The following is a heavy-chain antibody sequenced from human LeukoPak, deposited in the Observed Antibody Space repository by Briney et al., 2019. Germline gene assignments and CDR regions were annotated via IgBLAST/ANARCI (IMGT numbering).Heavy chain of an antibody. D-gene: IGHD6-13*01. CDR1: GFTFSTYA. Sequence: GGSLRLSCAASGFTFSTYAMSWVRQAPGKGLEWVSGISGSGGKTYYADSVKGRFTISRDNSRNTLYLQMNSLRAEDTAVYYCAKGGGIAVPGTGLDYWGQGTLVTVSS. CDR2: ISGSGGKT. CDR3: AKGGGIAVPGTGLDY. V-gene: IGHV3-23*01. J-gene: IGHJ4*02.